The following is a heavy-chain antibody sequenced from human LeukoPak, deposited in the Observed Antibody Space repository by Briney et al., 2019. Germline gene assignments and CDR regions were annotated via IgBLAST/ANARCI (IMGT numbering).Heavy chain of an antibody. V-gene: IGHV3-30-3*01. CDR3: ARVQGGFDY. CDR2: ISYDGSNK. Sequence: GGSLRLSCAASGFTFSSYAMHWVRQAPGKGLEWVAVISYDGSNKYYADSVKGRFTISRDNSKNTLYLQMNSLRAEDTAVYYCARVQGGFDYWGQGTLVTVSS. CDR1: GFTFSSYA. J-gene: IGHJ4*02.